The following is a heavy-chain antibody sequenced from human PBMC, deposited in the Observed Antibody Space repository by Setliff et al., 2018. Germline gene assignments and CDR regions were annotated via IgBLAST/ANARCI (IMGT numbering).Heavy chain of an antibody. J-gene: IGHJ3*02. D-gene: IGHD5-18*01. CDR3: AREGLPHVGAAFDI. V-gene: IGHV1-46*01. Sequence: ASVKVSCKASGYTFTTYYMHWVRQAPGQGLEWMGVINPSDGSTTYAQKFQGRVTITADESTSTAYMEVSSLRSEDTAVYYCAREGLPHVGAAFDIWGQGTMVTVSS. CDR1: GYTFTTYY. CDR2: INPSDGST.